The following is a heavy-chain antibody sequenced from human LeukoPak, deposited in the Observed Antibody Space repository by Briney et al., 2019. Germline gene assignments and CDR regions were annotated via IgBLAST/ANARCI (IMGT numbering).Heavy chain of an antibody. V-gene: IGHV3-53*01. Sequence: GGSLRLSCAASGFVVSSNYMNWVRQAPGKGLEWVSFIHNDGSTFYADSVKGRFTISRDNSKNTLFLQMNSLRAEDTAVYYCAKNLYCGGGSCYPSALGMDVWGQGTTVTVSS. CDR2: IHNDGST. J-gene: IGHJ6*02. CDR1: GFVVSSNY. D-gene: IGHD2-15*01. CDR3: AKNLYCGGGSCYPSALGMDV.